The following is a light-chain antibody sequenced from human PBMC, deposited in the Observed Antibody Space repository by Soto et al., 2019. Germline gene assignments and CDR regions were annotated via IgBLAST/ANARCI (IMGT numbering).Light chain of an antibody. CDR2: EVS. V-gene: IGLV2-8*01. J-gene: IGLJ1*01. Sequence: QSVLTQPPSASGSPGQSVTISCTRTSSDVGGYNYVSWYQQHPGKAPKLMIYEVSKRPSGVPDRFCGSKSGNTASLTVSGLHADDEADYYCSSYAVSNRVFGTGTQ. CDR3: SSYAVSNRV. CDR1: SSDVGGYNY.